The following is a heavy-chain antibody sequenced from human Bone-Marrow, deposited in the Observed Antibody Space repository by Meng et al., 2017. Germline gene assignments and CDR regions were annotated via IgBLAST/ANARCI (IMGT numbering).Heavy chain of an antibody. Sequence: GESLKISCAASGFTFSSYAMSWVRQAPGKGLEWVSAISGSGGSTYYADSVKGRFTISRDNSKNTLYLQMNSLRAEDTAVYYCARDGTTRMDYWGQGTLVTVSS. CDR3: ARDGTTRMDY. D-gene: IGHD2-15*01. J-gene: IGHJ4*02. V-gene: IGHV3-23*01. CDR1: GFTFSSYA. CDR2: ISGSGGST.